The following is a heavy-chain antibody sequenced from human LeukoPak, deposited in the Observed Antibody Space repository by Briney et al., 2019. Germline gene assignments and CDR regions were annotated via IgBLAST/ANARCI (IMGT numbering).Heavy chain of an antibody. CDR2: IYTSGST. Sequence: PSETLSLTCTASGGSISSGSYHWSWIRQPAGKGLEWIGRIYTSGSTNYNPSLKSRVTISVDTSKNQFSLKLSSVTAADTAVYYCASSCSGGSCYSPWFDPWGQGTLVTVSS. V-gene: IGHV4-61*02. CDR3: ASSCSGGSCYSPWFDP. CDR1: GGSISSGSYH. J-gene: IGHJ5*02. D-gene: IGHD2-15*01.